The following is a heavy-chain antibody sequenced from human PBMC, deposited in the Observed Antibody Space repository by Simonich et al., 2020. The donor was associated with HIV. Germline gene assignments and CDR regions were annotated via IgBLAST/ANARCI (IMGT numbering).Heavy chain of an antibody. Sequence: QVQLQESGPGLVKPSETLSLTCPVSNGSISNYYWSWIRTPPGEGLEWVGYVYYGGNTNYNSSLQRRVTMSLDTSKTQFSLKLSSVTAADTAVYYCARGYSTSWYWFDPWGQGTLVTVSS. D-gene: IGHD6-13*01. CDR3: ARGYSTSWYWFDP. J-gene: IGHJ5*02. CDR1: NGSISNYY. V-gene: IGHV4-59*12. CDR2: VYYGGNT.